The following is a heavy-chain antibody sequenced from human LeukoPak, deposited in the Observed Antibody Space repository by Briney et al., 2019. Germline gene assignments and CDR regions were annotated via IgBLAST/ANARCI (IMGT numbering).Heavy chain of an antibody. V-gene: IGHV3-33*01. Sequence: GRSLRLSCAASGFTFSSYGMHWVRQAPGKGLEWVAVIWYDGSNKYYADSVKGRFTISRDNSKNTLYLQMNSLRAGDTAVYYCAREAHAFDIWGQGTMVTVSS. CDR2: IWYDGSNK. J-gene: IGHJ3*02. CDR3: AREAHAFDI. CDR1: GFTFSSYG.